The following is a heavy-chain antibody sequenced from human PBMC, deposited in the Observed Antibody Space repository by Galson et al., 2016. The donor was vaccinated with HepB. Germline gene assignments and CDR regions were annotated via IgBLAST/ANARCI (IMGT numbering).Heavy chain of an antibody. Sequence: SLRLSCAASGFRFNNYGMHWVRQAPGKGLEWVALKAYDGTYEYYADSVKGRFTISRDNSKSMLYLHMNSLRPEDTAVYYCAKDGLMAAKTEPSFDFWGQGTLVTVSS. V-gene: IGHV3-30*18. CDR1: GFRFNNYG. D-gene: IGHD2-8*01. CDR3: AKDGLMAAKTEPSFDF. CDR2: KAYDGTYE. J-gene: IGHJ4*02.